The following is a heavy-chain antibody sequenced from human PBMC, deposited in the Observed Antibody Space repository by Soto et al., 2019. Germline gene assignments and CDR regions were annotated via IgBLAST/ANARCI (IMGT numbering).Heavy chain of an antibody. CDR1: GFTFSEYS. CDR2: ISSDGDIT. D-gene: IGHD3-9*01. CDR3: VKVSTFYDILTGYYSTNFFDP. Sequence: GSLRLAGSASGFTFSEYSMHWVRQAPGKGLQYVSTISSDGDITYYADSVKGRFTISRDNSKNTLYLQMNSLRPEDKAVYYCVKVSTFYDILTGYYSTNFFDPWGQGTLVTVYS. V-gene: IGHV3-64D*06. J-gene: IGHJ5*02.